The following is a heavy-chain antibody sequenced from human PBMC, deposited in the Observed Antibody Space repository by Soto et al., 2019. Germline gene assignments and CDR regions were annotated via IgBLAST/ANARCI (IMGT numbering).Heavy chain of an antibody. D-gene: IGHD2-2*01. CDR2: IIPILGIA. CDR3: ARTNCSSTSCYYNWFDP. J-gene: IGHJ5*02. CDR1: GGTFGSYT. Sequence: SVKVSCKASGGTFGSYTISWVRQAPGQGLEWMGRIIPILGIANYAQKFQGRVTITADKSTSTAYMELSSLRSEDTAVYYCARTNCSSTSCYYNWFDPWGQGTLVTVSS. V-gene: IGHV1-69*02.